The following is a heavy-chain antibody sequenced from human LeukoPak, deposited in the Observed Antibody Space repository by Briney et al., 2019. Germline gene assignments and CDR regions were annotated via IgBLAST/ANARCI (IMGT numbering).Heavy chain of an antibody. J-gene: IGHJ4*02. D-gene: IGHD2-15*01. CDR1: GGSISSSSYY. Sequence: SETLSLTCTVSGGSISSSSYYWGWLRQPPGKGLEWIGSTYYSGSTYYNPSLKSRVTISVDTSKNQFSLKLSSVTAADTAVYYCARSLRGSAWDWGQGTLVTVSS. V-gene: IGHV4-39*01. CDR2: TYYSGST. CDR3: ARSLRGSAWD.